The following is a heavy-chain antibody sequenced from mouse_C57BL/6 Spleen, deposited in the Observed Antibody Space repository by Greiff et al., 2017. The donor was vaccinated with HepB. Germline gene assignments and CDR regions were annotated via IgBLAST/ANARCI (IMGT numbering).Heavy chain of an antibody. CDR3: LTVVALYYAMDY. D-gene: IGHD1-1*01. J-gene: IGHJ4*01. Sequence: QVQLKESGAELVRPGASVTLSCKASGYTFTDYEMHWVKQTPVHGLEWIGAIDPETGGTAYNQKFKGKAILTADKSSSTAYMELRSLTSEDSAVYYCLTVVALYYAMDYWGQGTSVTVSS. CDR1: GYTFTDYE. CDR2: IDPETGGT. V-gene: IGHV1-15*01.